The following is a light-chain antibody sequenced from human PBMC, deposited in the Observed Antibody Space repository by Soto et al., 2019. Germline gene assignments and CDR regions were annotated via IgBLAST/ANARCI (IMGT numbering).Light chain of an antibody. V-gene: IGKV3-20*01. CDR2: SAS. CDR1: QTVSANS. Sequence: EIVLTQSPGTLSLSPGERATLSCRASQTVSANSLAWYQRKPGQAPRLLIYSASSRATGIPDRFSGSGSGTDFTLTISRLEPEDFALYYCQQYNSWPRTFGQGTKVEIK. CDR3: QQYNSWPRT. J-gene: IGKJ1*01.